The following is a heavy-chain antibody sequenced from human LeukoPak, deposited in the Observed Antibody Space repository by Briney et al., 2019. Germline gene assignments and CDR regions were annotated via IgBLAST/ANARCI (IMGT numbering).Heavy chain of an antibody. Sequence: GGPLRLSCAASGFTFSRFWMHWVRQPPGKGLVWVSRIDTGGSTTTYADSVKGRFTISRDNAQHTVDLHMNILRAEDTAVYYCAKDAQRGFDYSNSLEYWGQGTLVTVSS. D-gene: IGHD4-11*01. CDR1: GFTFSRFW. V-gene: IGHV3-74*01. CDR2: IDTGGSTT. CDR3: AKDAQRGFDYSNSLEY. J-gene: IGHJ4*02.